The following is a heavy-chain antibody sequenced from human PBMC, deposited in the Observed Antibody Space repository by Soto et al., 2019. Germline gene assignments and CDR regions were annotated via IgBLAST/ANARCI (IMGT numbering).Heavy chain of an antibody. D-gene: IGHD6-13*01. V-gene: IGHV4-39*01. CDR1: GGSISSSSYY. CDR2: IYYSGST. Sequence: PSETLSLTCTVSGGSISSSSYYWGWIRQPPGKGLEWIGSIYYSGSTYYNPSLKSRVTIFVDTSKNQFSLKLSSVTAADTAVYYCARGTIAAAASTFYYYYYGMDVWGQGTTVTVSS. J-gene: IGHJ6*02. CDR3: ARGTIAAAASTFYYYYYGMDV.